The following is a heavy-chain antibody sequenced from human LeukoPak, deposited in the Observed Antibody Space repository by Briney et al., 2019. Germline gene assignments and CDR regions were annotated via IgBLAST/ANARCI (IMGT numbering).Heavy chain of an antibody. Sequence: ASVKVSCKASGYIFTGYYMQWVRQAPGQGLEWMGWINPSSGGTNYAQKFQGRVTMTRDTSISTAYVELSRLRSDDTAVYYCARDPPRPNYYDSSGSNNGEDYWGQGTLVTVSS. CDR1: GYIFTGYY. D-gene: IGHD3-22*01. V-gene: IGHV1-2*02. CDR2: INPSSGGT. J-gene: IGHJ4*02. CDR3: ARDPPRPNYYDSSGSNNGEDY.